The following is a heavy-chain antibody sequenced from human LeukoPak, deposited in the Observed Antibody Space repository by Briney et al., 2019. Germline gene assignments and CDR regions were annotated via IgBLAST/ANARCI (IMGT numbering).Heavy chain of an antibody. D-gene: IGHD3-10*01. V-gene: IGHV4-59*01. CDR3: ATDRQEGGSGSYWFDP. Sequence: SETLSLTCTVSGGSLTTYYWSWIRQPIGKGLEWMGTVYYSGSANYNPSLKSRLTLSADASKNHFSLRLTSVTADDTAIYYCATDRQEGGSGSYWFDPWGQGTLVTVSS. CDR2: VYYSGSA. J-gene: IGHJ5*02. CDR1: GGSLTTYY.